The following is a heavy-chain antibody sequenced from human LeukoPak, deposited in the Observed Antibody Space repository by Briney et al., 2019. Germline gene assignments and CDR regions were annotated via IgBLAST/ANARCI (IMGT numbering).Heavy chain of an antibody. D-gene: IGHD3-22*01. V-gene: IGHV3-7*01. CDR1: GFTFGNSW. CDR3: ARVGLYDSSGYLDY. Sequence: QAGGSLRLSCAASGFTFGNSWMSWVRQAPGKGLEWVANIKQDGSEKYYVDSVKGRFTISRDNSKNTLYLQMNSLRAEDTAVYYCARVGLYDSSGYLDYWGQGTLVTVSS. J-gene: IGHJ4*02. CDR2: IKQDGSEK.